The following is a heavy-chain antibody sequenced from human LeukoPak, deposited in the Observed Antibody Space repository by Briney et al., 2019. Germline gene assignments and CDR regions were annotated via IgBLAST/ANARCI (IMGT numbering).Heavy chain of an antibody. CDR1: GGTFSSYA. Sequence: SVKVSCKASGGTFSSYAISWVRQAPGQGLEWMGGIIPIFGTANYAQKFQGRVTIAADESTSTAYMELSSLRSEDTAVYYCASQERPYYDFWSGYYPFDYWGQGTLVTVSS. V-gene: IGHV1-69*13. CDR2: IIPIFGTA. CDR3: ASQERPYYDFWSGYYPFDY. J-gene: IGHJ4*02. D-gene: IGHD3-3*01.